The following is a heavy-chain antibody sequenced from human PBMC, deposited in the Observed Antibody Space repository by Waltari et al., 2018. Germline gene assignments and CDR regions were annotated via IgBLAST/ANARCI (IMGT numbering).Heavy chain of an antibody. CDR3: AKDIHGGSPEYFDY. J-gene: IGHJ4*02. CDR1: GSTFDDYA. Sequence: EVQLVESGGVVVQPGGSLRLSCAAPGSTFDDYARHWVRQAPGKGLEWVSLISWDGGSTYYADSVKGRFTISRDNSKNSLYLQMNSLRAEDTALYYCAKDIHGGSPEYFDYWGQGTLVTVSS. D-gene: IGHD1-26*01. CDR2: ISWDGGST. V-gene: IGHV3-43D*03.